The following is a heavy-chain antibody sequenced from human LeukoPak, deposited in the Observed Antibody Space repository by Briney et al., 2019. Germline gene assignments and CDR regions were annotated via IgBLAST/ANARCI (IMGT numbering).Heavy chain of an antibody. V-gene: IGHV4-34*01. Sequence: SETLSLTCAVYGGSFSGYYWSWIRQPPGKGLEWIGEINHSGSTNYNPSLMSRVTISVDTSKNQFSLKLSSVTAADTAVYDCARAPHQYQLLNFYYWGQGTVVTVSS. D-gene: IGHD2-2*01. CDR2: INHSGST. J-gene: IGHJ4*02. CDR1: GGSFSGYY. CDR3: ARAPHQYQLLNFYY.